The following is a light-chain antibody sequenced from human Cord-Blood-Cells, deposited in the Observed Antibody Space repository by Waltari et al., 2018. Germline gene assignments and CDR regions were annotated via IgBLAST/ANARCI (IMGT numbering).Light chain of an antibody. Sequence: QSVLTQPPSASGTPGQRVTISCSGSSSNIGSNYVYWYQQLPGTAPKPLIYRNNVQPSVVPDRFSCSKSGTSASLAISGLRSEDEADYYCAAWDDSLSGYVCGTGTKVTVL. CDR3: AAWDDSLSGYV. J-gene: IGLJ1*01. V-gene: IGLV1-47*01. CDR1: SSNIGSNY. CDR2: RNN.